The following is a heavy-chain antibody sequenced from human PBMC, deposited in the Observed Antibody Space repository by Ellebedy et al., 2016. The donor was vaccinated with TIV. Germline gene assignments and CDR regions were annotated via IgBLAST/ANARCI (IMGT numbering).Heavy chain of an antibody. Sequence: GESLKISXKGTGYSFTSYWIGWVRQMPGKGLEWMGIIYPGDSDTRYSPSFQGQVTISADKSISTAHLQWSSLKPSDTAMYYCARGMTTIFTSFDLWGRGTLVTVSS. CDR3: ARGMTTIFTSFDL. D-gene: IGHD5-24*01. V-gene: IGHV5-51*01. CDR2: IYPGDSDT. CDR1: GYSFTSYW. J-gene: IGHJ2*01.